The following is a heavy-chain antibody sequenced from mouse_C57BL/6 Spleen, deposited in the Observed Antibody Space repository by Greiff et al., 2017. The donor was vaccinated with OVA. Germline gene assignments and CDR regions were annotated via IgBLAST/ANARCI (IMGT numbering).Heavy chain of an antibody. Sequence: QVQLKQPGAELVKPGASVKLSCKASGYTFTRYWVLCAKQSPVHSVVSTPELDASDSYTNYNQKFKGKATLTVDTSSSTAYMQLSSLTSEDSAVYYCARRWDVSAMDYWGQGTSVTVSS. CDR2: LDASDSYT. V-gene: IGHV1-50*01. CDR3: ARRWDVSAMDY. J-gene: IGHJ4*01. D-gene: IGHD4-1*01. CDR1: GYTFTRYW.